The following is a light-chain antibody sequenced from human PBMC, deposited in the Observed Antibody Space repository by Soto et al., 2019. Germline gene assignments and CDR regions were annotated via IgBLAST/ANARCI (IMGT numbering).Light chain of an antibody. J-gene: IGLJ1*01. V-gene: IGLV2-14*01. Sequence: QSVLTQSASVSGSPGQSITISCTGTIRDVGGYNFVSWYQQHPGKAPKLMIFEVSNRPSGVSIRFSGSKSDNTASLTISGLQAEDEADYYCSSYTSSSTYVFGTGTKVTVL. CDR1: IRDVGGYNF. CDR3: SSYTSSSTYV. CDR2: EVS.